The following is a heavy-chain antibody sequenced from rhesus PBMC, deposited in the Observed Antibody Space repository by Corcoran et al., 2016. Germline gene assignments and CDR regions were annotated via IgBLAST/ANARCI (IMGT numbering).Heavy chain of an antibody. V-gene: IGHV4-80*01. Sequence: QVQLQESGPGLVKPSETLSLTCAVSGGSFSSYWWSWIRQPPGKGLEWIGEINGNTGSTNYNPSLKNRVTISKDASKNQFSLKLSSVTAADTAVYYCARGGYYTVDYWGQGVLVTVSS. D-gene: IGHD3-28*01. J-gene: IGHJ4*01. CDR3: ARGGYYTVDY. CDR1: GGSFSSYW. CDR2: INGNTGST.